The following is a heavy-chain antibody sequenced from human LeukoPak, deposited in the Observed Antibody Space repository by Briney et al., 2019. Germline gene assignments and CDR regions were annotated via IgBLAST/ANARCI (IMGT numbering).Heavy chain of an antibody. V-gene: IGHV3-74*03. D-gene: IGHD3-3*01. J-gene: IGHJ6*04. CDR1: GFSFSSFW. CDR3: ALLMGYYDFWSGHPEDV. CDR2: INSDGENT. Sequence: GGSLRLSCAASGFSFSSFWMHWVRQVPGKGLVWVSRINSDGENTTYADSVRGRFTISRDNAKNTLSLKMNSLRAEDTAAYYCALLMGYYDFWSGHPEDVWGKGTTVTVSS.